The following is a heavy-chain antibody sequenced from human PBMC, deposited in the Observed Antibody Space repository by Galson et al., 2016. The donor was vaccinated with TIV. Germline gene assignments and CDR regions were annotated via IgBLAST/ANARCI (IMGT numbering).Heavy chain of an antibody. Sequence: SVKVSCKASGYSFTDYYIHWVRQAPGQGFEWMGWVNPKSGDTNYAQKFQGRVAMTRDTSINTAYMELSRLRSDDPAVYYCARDGPDMTPAVALPAYWGQGTLVTVSS. V-gene: IGHV1-2*02. D-gene: IGHD2-2*01. CDR2: VNPKSGDT. CDR3: ARDGPDMTPAVALPAY. J-gene: IGHJ4*02. CDR1: GYSFTDYY.